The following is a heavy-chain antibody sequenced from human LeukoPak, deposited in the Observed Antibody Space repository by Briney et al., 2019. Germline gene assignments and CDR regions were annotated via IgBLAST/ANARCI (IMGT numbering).Heavy chain of an antibody. D-gene: IGHD5-18*01. CDR1: GGAISSYY. CDR2: IYYSGST. Sequence: SETLSLTCTVSGGAISSYYWSWIRQPPGKGLEWIGYIYYSGSTNYNPSLKSRVTISVDTSKIQFSLKLSSVTAADTAVYYCARDQGGDTAMVRYFDYWGQGTLVTVSS. CDR3: ARDQGGDTAMVRYFDY. J-gene: IGHJ4*02. V-gene: IGHV4-59*12.